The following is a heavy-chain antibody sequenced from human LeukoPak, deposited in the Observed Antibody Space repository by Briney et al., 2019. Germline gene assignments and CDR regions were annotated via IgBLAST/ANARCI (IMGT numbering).Heavy chain of an antibody. Sequence: GGSLRLSCVASGFMFSNYWMSWVRQAPGKGPEWVADIKKDGSDKYYVGSVKGRFTISRDNAKSSLYLQMNNLRAEDTAVYYCARDSLIQYGSGSYWGFDYWGQGILVTVSS. CDR2: IKKDGSDK. CDR3: ARDSLIQYGSGSYWGFDY. CDR1: GFMFSNYW. J-gene: IGHJ4*02. D-gene: IGHD3-10*01. V-gene: IGHV3-7*03.